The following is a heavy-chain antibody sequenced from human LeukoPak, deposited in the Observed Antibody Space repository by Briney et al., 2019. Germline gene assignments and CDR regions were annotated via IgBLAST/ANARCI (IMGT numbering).Heavy chain of an antibody. CDR3: ARARTSFRFTDSFDI. J-gene: IGHJ3*02. Sequence: GASVKVSCKTSGVTFSNNSITWVRQAPGQGLDWMGSIIPILASASCAQKFRGRLRMTSDESTTTAYMELSSLSSDDTAMYFCARARTSFRFTDSFDIWSQGTMVTVSS. CDR1: GVTFSNNS. D-gene: IGHD2/OR15-2a*01. V-gene: IGHV1-69*11. CDR2: IIPILASA.